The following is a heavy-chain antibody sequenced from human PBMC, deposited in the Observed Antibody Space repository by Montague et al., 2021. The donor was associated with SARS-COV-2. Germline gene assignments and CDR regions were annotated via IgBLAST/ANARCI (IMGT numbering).Heavy chain of an antibody. CDR1: SDSISSGGYY. CDR3: ARGPSRLATQEFSFGY. D-gene: IGHD5-24*01. Sequence: TLSLTCIVSSDSISSGGYYWSWIRQHPGKGLEWIGYIYYSGNTYYNPSLKSRVTMSVDTTKNQFSLTLNSVTAADTAVYYCARGPSRLATQEFSFGYWGQGTRVSVSS. V-gene: IGHV4-31*03. J-gene: IGHJ4*02. CDR2: IYYSGNT.